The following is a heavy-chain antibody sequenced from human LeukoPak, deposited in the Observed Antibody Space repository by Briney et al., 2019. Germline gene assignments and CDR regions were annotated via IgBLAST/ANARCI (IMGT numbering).Heavy chain of an antibody. CDR2: VKGKTDGGTT. Sequence: GGSLRLSCAASGFSFSGAWMSWVRQAPGKGLEWVGRVKGKTDGGTTDYAAPVRGRFTISRDESKNTLYLQMNSLKIEDTAVYYCSTANTGYFPWGQGTLVIVSS. D-gene: IGHD1-26*01. CDR3: STANTGYFP. CDR1: GFSFSGAW. J-gene: IGHJ5*02. V-gene: IGHV3-15*01.